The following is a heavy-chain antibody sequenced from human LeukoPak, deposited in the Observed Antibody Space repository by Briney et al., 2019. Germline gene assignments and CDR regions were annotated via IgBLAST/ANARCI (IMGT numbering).Heavy chain of an antibody. Sequence: PGGSLRLSCAASGFTFSSYGMHWVRQAPGKGLEWVAVISYDGSNKYYADSVKGRFTISRDNSKNTLYLQMNSLRAEDTAVYYCAKEGSGWYWDYWGQGTLATVSS. J-gene: IGHJ4*02. D-gene: IGHD6-19*01. CDR2: ISYDGSNK. CDR1: GFTFSSYG. CDR3: AKEGSGWYWDY. V-gene: IGHV3-30*18.